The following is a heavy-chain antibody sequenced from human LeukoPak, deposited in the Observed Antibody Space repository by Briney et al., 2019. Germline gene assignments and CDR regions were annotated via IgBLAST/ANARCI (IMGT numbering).Heavy chain of an antibody. CDR3: AKDLVSVAGLFDY. CDR1: GFTFSSYA. Sequence: GGSLRLSGAASGFTFSSYAMSWVRQAPGKGLDWVSGISSSGVITYYADSVKARFTISRDNSKNPPYLQMNSLRAEDTAVYYCAKDLVSVAGLFDYWGQGTLVTVSS. J-gene: IGHJ4*02. D-gene: IGHD6-19*01. V-gene: IGHV3-23*01. CDR2: ISSSGVIT.